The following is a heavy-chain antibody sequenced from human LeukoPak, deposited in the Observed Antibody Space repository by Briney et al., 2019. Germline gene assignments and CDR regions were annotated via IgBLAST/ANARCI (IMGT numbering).Heavy chain of an antibody. Sequence: SQTLSLTCAISGDSVSSNSASWNWFRQSPSRGLEWLGRTYYQSGWITNYAASVKSRITINPDTSKNQFSLQLNSVTPEDTAVYYCARDRSYYYDSSGYYDYWGQGTLVTVSS. V-gene: IGHV6-1*01. CDR1: GDSVSSNSAS. D-gene: IGHD3-22*01. J-gene: IGHJ4*02. CDR2: TYYQSGWIT. CDR3: ARDRSYYYDSSGYYDY.